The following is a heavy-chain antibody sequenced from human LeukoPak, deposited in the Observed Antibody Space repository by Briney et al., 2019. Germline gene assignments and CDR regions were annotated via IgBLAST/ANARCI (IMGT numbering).Heavy chain of an antibody. CDR1: GFTFSSYW. D-gene: IGHD6-19*01. J-gene: IGHJ4*02. CDR2: IKQDGSEK. CDR3: ARDAAVAGTGLDY. Sequence: GGSLRLSCAASGFTFSSYWMSWVRQAPGKGLEWVANIKQDGSEKYYVDSVKGRFTISRDNAKNSLYLQMNSLRAEDTAVYYCARDAAVAGTGLDYWGQGTLVTVSS. V-gene: IGHV3-7*01.